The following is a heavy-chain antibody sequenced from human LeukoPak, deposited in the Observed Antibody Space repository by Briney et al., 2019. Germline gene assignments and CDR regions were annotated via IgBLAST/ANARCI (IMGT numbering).Heavy chain of an antibody. V-gene: IGHV4-39*01. CDR3: ARDTAMVVYYFDY. Sequence: PSETLSLTCTVSGGSISSSSYYWGWIRQPPGEGLEWIGSIYYSGSTYYNPSLKSRVTISVDTSKNQFSLKLSSVTAADTALYYCARDTAMVVYYFDYWGQGTLVTVSS. J-gene: IGHJ4*02. CDR2: IYYSGST. CDR1: GGSISSSSYY. D-gene: IGHD5-18*01.